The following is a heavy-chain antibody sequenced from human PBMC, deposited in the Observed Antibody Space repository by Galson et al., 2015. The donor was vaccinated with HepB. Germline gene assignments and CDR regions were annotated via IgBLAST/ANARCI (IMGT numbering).Heavy chain of an antibody. J-gene: IGHJ4*02. Sequence: SVKVSCKASGYTFTSYGISWVRQAPGQGLEWMGWISAYNGNTNYAQKLQGRVTMTTDTSTSTAYMELKSLRSDDTAVYYCARDPAPLMVRGVTLSDYWGQGTLVTVSS. CDR3: ARDPAPLMVRGVTLSDY. CDR2: ISAYNGNT. CDR1: GYTFTSYG. D-gene: IGHD3-10*01. V-gene: IGHV1-18*04.